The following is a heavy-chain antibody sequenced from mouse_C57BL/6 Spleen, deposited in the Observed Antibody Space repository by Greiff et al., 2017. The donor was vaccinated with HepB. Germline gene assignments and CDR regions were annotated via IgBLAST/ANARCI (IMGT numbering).Heavy chain of an antibody. V-gene: IGHV5-4*01. CDR3: VRDELSLFSY. CDR1: GFTFSSYA. Sequence: EVQWVESGGGLVKPGGSLKLSCAASGFTFSSYAMSWVRQTPEKRLEWVATISDGGSYTYYPDNVKGRFTISRDNAKNNLYLQMSHLKSEDTAMYYTVRDELSLFSYWGDGSLGSVSA. D-gene: IGHD6-2*01. CDR2: ISDGGSYT. J-gene: IGHJ3*01.